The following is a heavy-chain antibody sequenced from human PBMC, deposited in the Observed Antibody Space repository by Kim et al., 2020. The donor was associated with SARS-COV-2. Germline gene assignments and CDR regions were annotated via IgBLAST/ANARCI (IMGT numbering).Heavy chain of an antibody. J-gene: IGHJ4*02. D-gene: IGHD3-10*01. CDR2: IVVGSGNT. CDR1: GFTFTSSA. CDR3: AANPLLMVRARKPEDFDY. Sequence: SVKVSCKASGFTFTSSAVQWVRQARGQRLEWIGWIVVGSGNTNYAQKFQERVTITRDMSTSTAYMELSSLRSEDTAVYYCAANPLLMVRARKPEDFDYWGQGTLVTVSS. V-gene: IGHV1-58*01.